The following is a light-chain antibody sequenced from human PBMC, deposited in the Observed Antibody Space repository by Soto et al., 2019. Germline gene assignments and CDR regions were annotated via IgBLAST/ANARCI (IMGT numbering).Light chain of an antibody. CDR2: DAS. CDR1: QSLSRW. J-gene: IGKJ4*01. Sequence: DIQMTQSPSTLSASVGDGVTITCRASQSLSRWLAWYQQKPGKAPKLLIYDASSLESGVPARFSGSGDGTEFTLTISSLQPDDFATYYCQQYNNWSGLTFGGGTKVEI. V-gene: IGKV1-5*01. CDR3: QQYNNWSGLT.